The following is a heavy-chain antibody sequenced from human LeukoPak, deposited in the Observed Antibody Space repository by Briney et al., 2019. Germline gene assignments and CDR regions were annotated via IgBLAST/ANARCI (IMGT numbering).Heavy chain of an antibody. V-gene: IGHV3-49*04. CDR1: GFSFGDYA. J-gene: IGHJ1*01. Sequence: GGSLRLSCAASGFSFGDYAMSWVRQAPGKGREWVGFIRGIAHGGRTEYAASVKGRFIISRDDSASIAYLQMNSLKTEDTAVYYCTRGAVNDYGDGQYFQYWGQGTLVTVS. D-gene: IGHD4/OR15-4a*01. CDR3: TRGAVNDYGDGQYFQY. CDR2: IRGIAHGGRT.